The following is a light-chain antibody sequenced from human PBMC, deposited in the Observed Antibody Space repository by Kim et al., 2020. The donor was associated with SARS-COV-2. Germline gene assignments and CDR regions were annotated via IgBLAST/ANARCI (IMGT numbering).Light chain of an antibody. V-gene: IGLV3-19*01. J-gene: IGLJ1*01. CDR1: SLRSYY. CDR3: NSRDSSGYLYV. CDR2: GKN. Sequence: SSELTQDPAVSVALGQTVRITCQGDSLRSYYASWYQQKPGQAPVLVIYGKNNRPSGIPDRFSGSSSGNTASLTITGAQAEDEADYYCNSRDSSGYLYVFG.